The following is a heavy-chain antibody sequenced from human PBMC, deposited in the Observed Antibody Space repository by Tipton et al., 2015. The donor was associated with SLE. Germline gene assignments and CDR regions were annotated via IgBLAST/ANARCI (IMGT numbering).Heavy chain of an antibody. CDR2: IYHSGST. D-gene: IGHD3-16*01. Sequence: TLSLTCAVSGGSISSGGYSWGWIRQPPGKGLEWIGYIYHSGSTYYNPSLKSRVTISVDRSKNQFSLKLSSVTAADTAVYYCARVAVGDFDYWGQGTLVTVPS. J-gene: IGHJ4*02. V-gene: IGHV4-30-2*01. CDR1: GGSISSGGYS. CDR3: ARVAVGDFDY.